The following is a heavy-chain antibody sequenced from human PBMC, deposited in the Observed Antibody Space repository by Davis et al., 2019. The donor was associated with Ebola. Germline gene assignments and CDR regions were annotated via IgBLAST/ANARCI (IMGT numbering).Heavy chain of an antibody. CDR2: INPGNHET. Sequence: ASVKVSCKAPGNNFSNYGVHWVRQAPGQRLEWMGWINPGNHETMYSERFQGRVTISSDTSATTIDVGLSSLTSEDTAVYFCARLDYSGHYFDYWGQGTLVTVFS. V-gene: IGHV1-3*01. CDR3: ARLDYSGHYFDY. J-gene: IGHJ4*02. CDR1: GNNFSNYG. D-gene: IGHD4-11*01.